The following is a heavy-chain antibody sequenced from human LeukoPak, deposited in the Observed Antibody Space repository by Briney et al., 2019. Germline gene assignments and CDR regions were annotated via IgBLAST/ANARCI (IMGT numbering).Heavy chain of an antibody. CDR1: GFTFITYN. V-gene: IGHV3-21*04. D-gene: IGHD2-2*01. CDR3: ARHPEPGYCSSASCHESYFDY. Sequence: GGSLRLSCAASGFTFITYNMNWVRQAPGKGLEWVSSISSSSSDIFYTDSVKGRFTISRDNAKNSLYLQMNSLRAEDTAVYYCARHPEPGYCSSASCHESYFDYWGQGTLVTVSS. CDR2: ISSSSSDI. J-gene: IGHJ4*02.